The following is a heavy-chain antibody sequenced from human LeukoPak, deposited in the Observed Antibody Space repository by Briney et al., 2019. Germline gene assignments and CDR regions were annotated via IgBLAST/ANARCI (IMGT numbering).Heavy chain of an antibody. Sequence: KPSETLSLTCAVYGGSFSGYYWSWIRQPPGKGLEWIGEINHSGSTNYNPSLKSRVTISVDTSKNQFSLKLSSVTAADTAVYYCANLNGGNSAGFDYWGQGTLVTVSS. V-gene: IGHV4-34*01. CDR1: GGSFSGYY. CDR2: INHSGST. CDR3: ANLNGGNSAGFDY. J-gene: IGHJ4*02. D-gene: IGHD4-23*01.